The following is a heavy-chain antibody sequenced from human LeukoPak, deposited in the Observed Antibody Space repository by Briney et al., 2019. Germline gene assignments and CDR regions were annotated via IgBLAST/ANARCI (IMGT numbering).Heavy chain of an antibody. CDR1: GFTFSSYG. Sequence: PGRSLRLSCAASGFTFSSYGMHWVRQAPGKGLEGGAVIWYEGSNKYYADSVKGRFTISRDNSKNTLYLQMNSLRAEDTAVYYCAREKGSGSYYNVLDADAFDIWGQGTMVTVSS. CDR2: IWYEGSNK. CDR3: AREKGSGSYYNVLDADAFDI. V-gene: IGHV3-33*01. D-gene: IGHD3-10*01. J-gene: IGHJ3*02.